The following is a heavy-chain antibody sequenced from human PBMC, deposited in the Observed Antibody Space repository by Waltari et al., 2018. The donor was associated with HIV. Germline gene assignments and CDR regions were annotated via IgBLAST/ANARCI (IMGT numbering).Heavy chain of an antibody. CDR2: TNYRNKLSH. CDR1: ADSVSSNTAA. J-gene: IGHJ4*02. D-gene: IGHD5-12*01. Sequence: IQRQQSGPGRMQRSQTLSLTCVISADSVSSNTAAWTWIRQSPSRGLEWLGLTNYRNKLSHHITVSLETCITLSSTASKNQVFLGLLTRMFDDAAMDYCSEGAFSERTSWMFDYWGQGSLVTVSS. CDR3: SEGAFSERTSWMFDY. V-gene: IGHV6-1*03.